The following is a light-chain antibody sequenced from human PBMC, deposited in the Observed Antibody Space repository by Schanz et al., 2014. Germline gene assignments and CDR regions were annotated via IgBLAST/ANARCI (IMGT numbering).Light chain of an antibody. CDR3: QQYNNYPFT. CDR1: QSITTW. Sequence: DIQMTQSPSALSASVGDRVTITCRASQSITTWLAWYQQKPGKAPTLLIYEASTLQSGVPSRFGGSGSGTDFTLTISSLQPEDFATYYCQQYNNYPFTFGPGTKVDIK. V-gene: IGKV1-5*01. CDR2: EAS. J-gene: IGKJ3*01.